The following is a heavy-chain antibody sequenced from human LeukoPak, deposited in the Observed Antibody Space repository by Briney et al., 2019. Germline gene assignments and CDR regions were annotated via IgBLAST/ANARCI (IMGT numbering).Heavy chain of an antibody. V-gene: IGHV4-34*01. Sequence: SETLSLTCAVYGGSYSGYYWSWIRQPPGKGLEWVGEINHSGSTNYNPSLKSRVTISVDTSKNQFSLKLSSVTAADTAVYYCARSYEGAFDIWGQGTMVTVSS. D-gene: IGHD5-12*01. J-gene: IGHJ3*02. CDR1: GGSYSGYY. CDR2: INHSGST. CDR3: ARSYEGAFDI.